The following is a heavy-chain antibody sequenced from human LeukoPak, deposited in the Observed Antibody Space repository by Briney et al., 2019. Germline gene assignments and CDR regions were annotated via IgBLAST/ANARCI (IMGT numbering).Heavy chain of an antibody. CDR3: AKVSLAARRFSSLYYYGMDV. CDR1: GFTFSGYG. V-gene: IGHV3-30*18. Sequence: GRSLRLSCAASGFTFSGYGMHWVRQAPGKGLEWVAVISYDGSNKYYADSVKGRFTISRDNSKNTLYLQMNSLRAEDTAVYYCAKVSLAARRFSSLYYYGMDVWGQGTTVTVSS. D-gene: IGHD6-6*01. CDR2: ISYDGSNK. J-gene: IGHJ6*02.